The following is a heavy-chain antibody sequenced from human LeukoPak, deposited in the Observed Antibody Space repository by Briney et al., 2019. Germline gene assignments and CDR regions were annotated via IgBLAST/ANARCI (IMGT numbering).Heavy chain of an antibody. Sequence: RGSLRLSCAASGFIFNTYEMNWVRQAPGKGLEWVSYISGTGTTIYYADSVKGRFTISRDNARHSLSLLMNSLRAEDTAIYYCVSAYGGLLDHWGQGTLITVSS. V-gene: IGHV3-48*03. CDR2: ISGTGTTI. D-gene: IGHD3-16*01. CDR3: VSAYGGLLDH. CDR1: GFIFNTYE. J-gene: IGHJ4*02.